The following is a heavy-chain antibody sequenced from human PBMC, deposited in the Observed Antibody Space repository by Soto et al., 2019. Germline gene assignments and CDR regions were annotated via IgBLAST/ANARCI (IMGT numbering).Heavy chain of an antibody. V-gene: IGHV3-23*01. CDR3: AKGRTSGSDYSYFDH. CDR1: GFTFSSYA. D-gene: IGHD3-10*01. J-gene: IGHJ4*02. Sequence: PGGSLRLSCAASGFTFSSYAMSWVRQAPGKGLEWVSAISRSGGGTYYADSVKGRFPISRDNSENTLYLQMNSLRSEDTAVYYCAKGRTSGSDYSYFDHWGQGTLVTVSS. CDR2: ISRSGGGT.